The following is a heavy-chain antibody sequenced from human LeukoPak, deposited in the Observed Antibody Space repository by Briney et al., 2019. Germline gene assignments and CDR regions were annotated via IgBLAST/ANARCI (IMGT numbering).Heavy chain of an antibody. CDR2: IYTSGST. V-gene: IGHV4-61*02. Sequence: SETLSLTCAVSGGSISSGGYYWSWIRQPAGKGLEWIGRIYTSGSTNYNPSLKSRVTISVDTSKNQFSLKLSSVTAADTAVYYCARVKEDRDYYYMDVWGKGTTVTISS. D-gene: IGHD2-15*01. J-gene: IGHJ6*03. CDR3: ARVKEDRDYYYMDV. CDR1: GGSISSGGYY.